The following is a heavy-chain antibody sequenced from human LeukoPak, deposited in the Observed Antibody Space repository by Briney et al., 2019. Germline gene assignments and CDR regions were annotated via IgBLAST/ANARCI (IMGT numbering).Heavy chain of an antibody. CDR1: GFTFNSYS. V-gene: IGHV3-66*04. CDR3: ARHYYDSSGYHYFDY. J-gene: IGHJ4*02. CDR2: IYSGGST. D-gene: IGHD3-22*01. Sequence: GGSLRLSCAASGFTFNSYSMHWVRQAPGKGLEWVSVIYSGGSTYYADSVKGRFTISRDNSKNTLYLQMNSLRAEDTAVYYCARHYYDSSGYHYFDYWGQGTLVTVSS.